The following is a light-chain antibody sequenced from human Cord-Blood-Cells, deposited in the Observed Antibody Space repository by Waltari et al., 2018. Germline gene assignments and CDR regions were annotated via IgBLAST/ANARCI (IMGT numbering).Light chain of an antibody. CDR2: AAS. CDR3: QQYYSTPLT. CDR1: QSISSY. Sequence: DIKMTQSPSSLFAAVRDKVTIPCRASQSISSYLNWYQQKPGNAPKLLIYAASSMQSGVPSRFSGSGSGTEFTLTISSLQSEDFATYYCQQYYSTPLTFGQGTKVEIK. V-gene: IGKV1-39*01. J-gene: IGKJ1*01.